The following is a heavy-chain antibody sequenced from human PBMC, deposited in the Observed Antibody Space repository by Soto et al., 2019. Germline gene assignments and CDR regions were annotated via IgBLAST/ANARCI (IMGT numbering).Heavy chain of an antibody. CDR3: ARDIDGYYGMDV. Sequence: SETLSLTCTVSGGSVISGSYYWSWIRQPPGKGLEWIGYIYYSGSTNYNPSLKSRVTISVDTSKNQCSLKLSSVTAADTAVYYCARDIDGYYGMDVWGQGTTVTVSS. V-gene: IGHV4-61*01. CDR1: GGSVISGSYY. CDR2: IYYSGST. J-gene: IGHJ6*02. D-gene: IGHD2-15*01.